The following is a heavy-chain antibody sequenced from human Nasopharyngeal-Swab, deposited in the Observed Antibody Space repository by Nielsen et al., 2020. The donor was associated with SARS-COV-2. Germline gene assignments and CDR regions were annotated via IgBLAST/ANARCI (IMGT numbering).Heavy chain of an antibody. CDR3: AKGYSGYPRNNWFDP. CDR2: ISGSGGST. Sequence: GGSLRFSCAASGFTFSSYAMSWVRQAPGKGLEWVSAISGSGGSTYYADSVKGRFTISRDNSKNTLYLQMNSLRAEDTAVYYCAKGYSGYPRNNWFDPWGQGTLVTVSS. D-gene: IGHD5-12*01. J-gene: IGHJ5*02. V-gene: IGHV3-23*01. CDR1: GFTFSSYA.